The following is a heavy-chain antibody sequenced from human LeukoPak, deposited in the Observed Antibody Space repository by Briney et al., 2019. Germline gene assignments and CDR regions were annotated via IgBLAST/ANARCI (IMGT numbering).Heavy chain of an antibody. Sequence: PGGSLRLSCAASGFTFSSYWMNWVRQAPGKGLEWIGYIYYSGSTNYNPSLKSRVTISVDTSKNQFSLKLSSVTAADTAVYYCARAPDGDTLYDYWGQGTLVTVSS. CDR2: IYYSGST. V-gene: IGHV4-59*01. CDR3: ARAPDGDTLYDY. CDR1: GFTFSSYW. J-gene: IGHJ4*02. D-gene: IGHD5-18*01.